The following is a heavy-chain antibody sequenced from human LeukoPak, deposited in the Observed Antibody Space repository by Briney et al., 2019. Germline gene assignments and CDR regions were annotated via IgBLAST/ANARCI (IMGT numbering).Heavy chain of an antibody. CDR2: ISAYDGNT. CDR3: ARLSRYTIFGVVREGWFDP. D-gene: IGHD3-3*01. CDR1: GYTFTSYG. V-gene: IGHV1-18*01. Sequence: VASVKVSCKASGYTFTSYGISWVRQAPGQGLEWMGWISAYDGNTNYAQKLQGRVTMTTDTSTSTAYMELRSLRSDDTAVYYCARLSRYTIFGVVREGWFDPWGQGTLVTVSS. J-gene: IGHJ5*02.